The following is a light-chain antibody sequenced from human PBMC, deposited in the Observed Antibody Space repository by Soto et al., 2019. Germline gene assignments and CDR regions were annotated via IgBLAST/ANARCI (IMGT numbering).Light chain of an antibody. CDR1: QDISGY. CDR3: QHYYSPPFT. J-gene: IGKJ3*01. V-gene: IGKV1-9*01. CDR2: AAS. Sequence: IQLTQSPSSLSASVGDRVTITCRASQDISGYVAWYQQRPGRAPQLLIYAASALQTGVPSRFSGSGSGTDFTLTITSLQPEDFGTYYCQHYYSPPFTFSPGTKVDIK.